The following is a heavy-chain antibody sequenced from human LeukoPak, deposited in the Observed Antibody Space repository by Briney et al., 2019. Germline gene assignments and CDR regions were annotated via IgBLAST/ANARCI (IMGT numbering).Heavy chain of an antibody. J-gene: IGHJ4*02. CDR2: IYYSGST. D-gene: IGHD3-10*01. V-gene: IGHV4-39*07. CDR3: ARVCDSRAVGPFDY. CDR1: GGSISSSSYY. Sequence: AETLSLTCTVSGGSISSSSYYWGWIRQPPGKGLEWIGSIYYSGSTYYNPSLKSRVTISVDTSKNQFSLKLSSVTAADTAVYYCARVCDSRAVGPFDYWGQGTLVTVSS.